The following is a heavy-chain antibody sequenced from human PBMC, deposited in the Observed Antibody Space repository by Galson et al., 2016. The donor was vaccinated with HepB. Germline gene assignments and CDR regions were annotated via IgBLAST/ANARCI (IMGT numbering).Heavy chain of an antibody. Sequence: SVKVSCKASGYTFTSSVMHWVRQAPGQRPEWMGFINTGNGNTKFSQKFQGRVTMTTDTSTSTASMELRSLRSDDTAVYYCARGGVVGATLDWFDPWGQGTLVTVSS. J-gene: IGHJ5*02. V-gene: IGHV1-3*04. D-gene: IGHD1-26*01. CDR3: ARGGVVGATLDWFDP. CDR2: INTGNGNT. CDR1: GYTFTSSV.